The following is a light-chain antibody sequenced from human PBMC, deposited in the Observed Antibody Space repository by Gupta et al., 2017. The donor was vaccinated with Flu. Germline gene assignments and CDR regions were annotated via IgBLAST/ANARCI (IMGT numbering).Light chain of an antibody. J-gene: IGLJ2*01. CDR3: CSYAGSSTLI. Sequence: QSALTQPASVSGSPGQSITISCTGTSSDVGNYNLVSWYQQHSGKAPKLMIYEVTKRPSGVSDRFSGSKSGNTASLTISGLQAEDEADYYCCSYAGSSTLIFGGGTKLTVL. CDR1: SSDVGNYNL. V-gene: IGLV2-23*02. CDR2: EVT.